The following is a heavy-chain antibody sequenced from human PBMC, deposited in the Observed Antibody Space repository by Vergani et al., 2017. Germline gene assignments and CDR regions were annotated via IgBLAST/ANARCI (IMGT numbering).Heavy chain of an antibody. CDR2: ISGSSSYV. J-gene: IGHJ4*02. D-gene: IGHD2-8*01. CDR1: GFSFSSYS. V-gene: IGHV3-21*02. Sequence: EVQLVESGGGLVKPGGSLRLSCAASGFSFSSYSMNWVRQAPGKGLEWVASISGSSSYVFYRDSVGCRFTITRDNAKKSVYLQMNSLRAEDTAMYFCARGLWDCTHIRCSPPSYWGQGTQVTVSS. CDR3: ARGLWDCTHIRCSPPSY.